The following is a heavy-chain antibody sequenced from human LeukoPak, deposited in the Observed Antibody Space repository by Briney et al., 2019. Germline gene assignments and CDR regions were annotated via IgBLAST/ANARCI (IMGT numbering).Heavy chain of an antibody. CDR3: ARESLYGDYSYFDY. D-gene: IGHD4-17*01. Sequence: SETLSLTCTVSGGSISSYYWSWIRQPPGKGLEWIGYIYYSGSTNYDPSLKSRVTISVDTSKNQFSLKLSSVTAADTAVYYCARESLYGDYSYFDYWGQGTLVTVSS. CDR2: IYYSGST. J-gene: IGHJ4*02. CDR1: GGSISSYY. V-gene: IGHV4-59*01.